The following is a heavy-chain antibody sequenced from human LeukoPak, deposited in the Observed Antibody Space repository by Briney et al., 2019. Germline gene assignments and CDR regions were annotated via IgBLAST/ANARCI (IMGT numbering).Heavy chain of an antibody. CDR1: GYTLTELS. D-gene: IGHD6-6*01. CDR3: ATEGRSRGIAAPYGVDV. Sequence: GASVKVSCKVSGYTLTELSMHWVRQAPGKGLEWMGGFDPEDGETIYAQKFQGRVTMTEDTSTDTAYMELSSLRSEDTAVYYCATEGRSRGIAAPYGVDVWGQGTTVTVSS. V-gene: IGHV1-24*01. CDR2: FDPEDGET. J-gene: IGHJ6*02.